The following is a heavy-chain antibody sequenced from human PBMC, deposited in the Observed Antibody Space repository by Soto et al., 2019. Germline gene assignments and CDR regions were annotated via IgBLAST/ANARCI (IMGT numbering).Heavy chain of an antibody. CDR2: ISYDGSNK. J-gene: IGHJ3*02. Sequence: GGSLRLSCAASGFTFSSYGMHWVRQAPGKGLEWVAVISYDGSNKYYADSVKGRFTISRDNSKNTLYLQMTSLRAEDTAVYYCAKEGRTAYYDFWSGNDAFDIWGQGTMVTVSS. CDR3: AKEGRTAYYDFWSGNDAFDI. CDR1: GFTFSSYG. D-gene: IGHD3-3*01. V-gene: IGHV3-30*18.